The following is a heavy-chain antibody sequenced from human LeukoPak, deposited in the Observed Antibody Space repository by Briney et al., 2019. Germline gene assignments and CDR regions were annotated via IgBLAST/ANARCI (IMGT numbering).Heavy chain of an antibody. V-gene: IGHV4-30-4*08. J-gene: IGHJ4*02. Sequence: SQTLSLTCTVSGGSIISSAYYWSWIRQPPGKGLEWIGYSYYSGSTYYNPSLKSRVTISLDTSKNQFSLKLSSVTAADTAVYYCVRTEVSSGSEDYWGQGTLVTVSS. D-gene: IGHD6-19*01. CDR3: VRTEVSSGSEDY. CDR2: SYYSGST. CDR1: GGSIISSAYY.